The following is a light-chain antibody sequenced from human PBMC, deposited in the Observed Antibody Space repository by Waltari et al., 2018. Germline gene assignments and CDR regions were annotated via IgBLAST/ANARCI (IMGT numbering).Light chain of an antibody. CDR3: QQRSISCT. CDR1: QSVGIY. CDR2: DAS. V-gene: IGKV3-11*01. J-gene: IGKJ2*02. Sequence: IVLTQSPDTLSLSPGERATLSCWASQSVGIYLAWYQQKPGQAPRLLIYDASKRATGIRARFSGSGSGTDFALTISSLEPEDFAVYYCQQRSISCTFGQGTRLEI.